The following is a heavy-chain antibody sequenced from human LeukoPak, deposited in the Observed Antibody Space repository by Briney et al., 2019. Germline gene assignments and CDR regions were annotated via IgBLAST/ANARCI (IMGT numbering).Heavy chain of an antibody. V-gene: IGHV3-9*01. Sequence: SLRLSCAASGFTFDDYAMHWVRQAPGKGLEWVSGISWNSGSIGYADSVKGRFTISRDNAKNSLYLQMNSLRAEDTALYYCAKDSSGGSSEYFQQWGQGTLVTVSS. CDR2: ISWNSGSI. D-gene: IGHD2-15*01. CDR3: AKDSSGGSSEYFQQ. J-gene: IGHJ1*01. CDR1: GFTFDDYA.